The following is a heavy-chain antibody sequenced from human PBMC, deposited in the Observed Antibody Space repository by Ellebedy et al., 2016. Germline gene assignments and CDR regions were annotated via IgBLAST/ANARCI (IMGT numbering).Heavy chain of an antibody. CDR2: VFHTGTT. CDR3: ARDWVYGGSPYDS. V-gene: IGHV4-59*02. J-gene: IGHJ4*02. CDR1: GGSVSSDY. Sequence: SETLSLTCNVFGGSVSSDYWNWMRRPPGKGLEWIGYVFHTGTTNYNPSLKSRVSMSVDTSKSQISLRLMSVTAADTAVYYCARDWVYGGSPYDSWGQGTLVTVSS. D-gene: IGHD2-15*01.